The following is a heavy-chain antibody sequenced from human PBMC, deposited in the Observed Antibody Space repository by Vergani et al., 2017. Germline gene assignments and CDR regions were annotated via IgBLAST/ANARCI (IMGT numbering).Heavy chain of an antibody. J-gene: IGHJ6*03. CDR3: ARDQVPAAIRLNVGNYMDV. V-gene: IGHV3-33*01. CDR1: GFDFKNFG. D-gene: IGHD2-2*02. Sequence: QVQVVESGGGVVQPGKSLRLACTASGFDFKNFGMQWVRQAPGKGLEWVAVIWFDGSKTYYADSVKGRFTISRDNSKNTLYLQMSSLRAEDTAVYYCARDQVPAAIRLNVGNYMDVWGKGTTVIVSS. CDR2: IWFDGSKT.